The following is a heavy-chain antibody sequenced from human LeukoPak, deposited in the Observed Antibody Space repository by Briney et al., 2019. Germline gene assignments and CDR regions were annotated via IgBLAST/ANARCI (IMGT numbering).Heavy chain of an antibody. CDR2: ISGSGGST. D-gene: IGHD2-2*01. CDR1: GFTFSSYA. J-gene: IGHJ3*02. V-gene: IGHV3-23*01. CDR3: AKGFDYCSSTSCTYLVSDAFDI. Sequence: GGSLRLSCAASGFTFSSYAMSWVRQAPGKGLEWVSAISGSGGSTYYADSVKGRSTTSRDNSKNTLYLQMNSLRAEDTAVYYCAKGFDYCSSTSCTYLVSDAFDIWGQGTMVTVSS.